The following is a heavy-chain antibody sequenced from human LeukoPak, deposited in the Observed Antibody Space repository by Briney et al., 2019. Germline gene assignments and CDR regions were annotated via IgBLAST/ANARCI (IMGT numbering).Heavy chain of an antibody. CDR1: GYTFTSYG. J-gene: IGHJ3*02. Sequence: ASVKVSCKASGYTFTSYGISWVRQAPGQGLEWMGWISAYNGNTNYAQKLQGRVTMTTDTSTSTAYMELRSLRSGDTAVYYCARERGRSIAVAGNFDIWGQGTMVTVSS. CDR3: ARERGRSIAVAGNFDI. D-gene: IGHD6-19*01. V-gene: IGHV1-18*01. CDR2: ISAYNGNT.